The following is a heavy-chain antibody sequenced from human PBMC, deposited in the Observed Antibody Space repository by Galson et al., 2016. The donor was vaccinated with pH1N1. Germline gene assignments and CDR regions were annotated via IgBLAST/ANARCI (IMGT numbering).Heavy chain of an antibody. J-gene: IGHJ4*02. CDR3: VREIYGSGSY. V-gene: IGHV3-7*01. CDR2: IRQDGSEI. Sequence: SLRLSCAASGFSFGNYWMSWVRQAPGKGLEWVANIRQDGSEIYYVDSVKGRFTISRDNAKNLAYLQRNFLRGEDTAVYSCVREIYGSGSYWGQGTLVTVSS. D-gene: IGHD3-10*01. CDR1: GFSFGNYW.